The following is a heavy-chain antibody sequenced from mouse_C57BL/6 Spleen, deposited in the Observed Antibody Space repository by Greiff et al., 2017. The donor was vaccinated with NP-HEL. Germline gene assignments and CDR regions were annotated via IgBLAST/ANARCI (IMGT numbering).Heavy chain of an antibody. D-gene: IGHD2-1*01. CDR1: GYSITSGYY. CDR2: ISYDGSN. CDR3: ARAKAIYYGNYYFDY. J-gene: IGHJ2*01. V-gene: IGHV3-6*01. Sequence: EVKLVESGPGLVKPSQSLSLTCSVTGYSITSGYYWNWIRQFPGNKLEWMGYISYDGSNNYNPSLKNRISITRDTSKNQFFLKLNSVTTEDTATYYCARAKAIYYGNYYFDYWGQGTTLTVSS.